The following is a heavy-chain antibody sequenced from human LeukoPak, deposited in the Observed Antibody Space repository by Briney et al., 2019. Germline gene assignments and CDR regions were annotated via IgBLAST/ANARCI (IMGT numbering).Heavy chain of an antibody. J-gene: IGHJ4*02. CDR3: ARDPLYGSQHYIRSTFDY. CDR2: IYYSGST. D-gene: IGHD6-13*01. Sequence: SETLSLTCAVYGGSFSGYYWSWIRQPPGQGLEWIGSIYYSGSTYYNPSLKSRVTISVDTSKNQFSLKLSSVTAADTAVYYCARDPLYGSQHYIRSTFDYWGQGTLVTVSS. CDR1: GGSFSGYY. V-gene: IGHV4-34*01.